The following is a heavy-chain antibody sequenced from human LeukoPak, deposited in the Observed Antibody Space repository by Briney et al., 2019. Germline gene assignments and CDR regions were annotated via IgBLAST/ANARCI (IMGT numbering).Heavy chain of an antibody. CDR1: GFRFSGYG. CDR3: AKDRGYNFHYYYMDV. D-gene: IGHD5-18*01. CDR2: ISGSGSST. J-gene: IGHJ6*03. Sequence: GESLRLSCAASGFRFSGYGMSWVRQAPGKGLEWVSDISGSGSSTYYAASVKGRFTISRDNSKNTLYLQMNSLRVEDTAVYYCAKDRGYNFHYYYMDVWGKGTTVTISS. V-gene: IGHV3-23*01.